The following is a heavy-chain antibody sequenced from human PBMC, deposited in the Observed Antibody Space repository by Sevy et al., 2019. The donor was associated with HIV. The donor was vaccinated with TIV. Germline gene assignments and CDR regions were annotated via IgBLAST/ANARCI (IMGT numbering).Heavy chain of an antibody. CDR2: IYYNGHI. J-gene: IGHJ4*02. Sequence: SETLSLTCTVSGGAITSLYWNWIRQPPGKGLELIPNIYYNGHINYNPSLKSRVTLSLDTSKNQFSLRLSSVTAADTTMYYCAGENAWGRGYSWGQGTLVTVSS. D-gene: IGHD1-26*01. CDR1: GGAITSLY. V-gene: IGHV4-59*08. CDR3: AGENAWGRGYS.